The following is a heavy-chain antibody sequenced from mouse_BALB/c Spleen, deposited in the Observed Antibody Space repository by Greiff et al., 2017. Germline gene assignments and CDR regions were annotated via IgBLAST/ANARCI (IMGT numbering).Heavy chain of an antibody. V-gene: IGHV1-12*01. CDR1: GYTFTSYN. D-gene: IGHD2-1*01. J-gene: IGHJ3*01. CDR2: IYPGNGDT. CDR3: ARGGNLFAY. Sequence: QVQLQQPGAELVKPGASVKMSCKASGYTFTSYNMHWVKQTPGQGLEWIGAIYPGNGDTAYNQKFKGKATLTADKSSSTAYMQLSSLTSEDSAVYYCARGGNLFAYWGQGTLVTVSA.